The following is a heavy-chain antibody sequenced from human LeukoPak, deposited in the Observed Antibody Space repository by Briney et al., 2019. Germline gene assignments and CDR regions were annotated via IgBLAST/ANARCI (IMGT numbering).Heavy chain of an antibody. CDR3: AKDRYGDYEAPFHYYMDA. Sequence: ASVKVSCKASGNTFTGYYMHWVRQAPGQGLEWMGWINPNSGVTNYAQKLQGRVTITRDTSIDTAYMQLSRLRSDDTAVYYCAKDRYGDYEAPFHYYMDAWGRGTTVTVSS. D-gene: IGHD5-12*01. J-gene: IGHJ6*03. CDR2: INPNSGVT. V-gene: IGHV1-2*02. CDR1: GNTFTGYY.